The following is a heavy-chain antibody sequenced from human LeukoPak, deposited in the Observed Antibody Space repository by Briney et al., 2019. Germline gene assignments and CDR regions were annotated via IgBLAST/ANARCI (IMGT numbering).Heavy chain of an antibody. J-gene: IGHJ3*02. CDR1: GFTFSSYA. V-gene: IGHV3-23*01. CDR2: ISGSGGST. CDR3: AREGSYAQDAFDI. Sequence: PGGFLRLSCAASGFTFSSYAMSWVRQAPGKGLEWVSAISGSGGSTYYADSVKGRFTISRDNSKNTLYLQMNSLRAEDTAVYYCAREGSYAQDAFDIWGQGTMVTVSS. D-gene: IGHD2-8*01.